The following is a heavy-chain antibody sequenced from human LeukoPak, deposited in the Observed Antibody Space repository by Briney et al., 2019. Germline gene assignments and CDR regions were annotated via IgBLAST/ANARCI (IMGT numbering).Heavy chain of an antibody. CDR1: GFTFDDYA. CDR3: GRDDWGSLNY. D-gene: IGHD7-27*01. Sequence: PGRSLRLSCAASGFTFDDYAMHWVRQAPGKGLVWGARINSDGSTTTHADSVKGRFTISRDNAKNTLYLQMNSLRAEDTAVYYCGRDDWGSLNYWGQGTLVTVSS. V-gene: IGHV3-74*03. CDR2: INSDGSTT. J-gene: IGHJ4*02.